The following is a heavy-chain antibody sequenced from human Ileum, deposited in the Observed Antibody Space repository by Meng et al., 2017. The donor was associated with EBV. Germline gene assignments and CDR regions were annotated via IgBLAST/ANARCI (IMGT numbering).Heavy chain of an antibody. CDR2: ISTYNDNP. CDR1: GYTFSSYG. Sequence: QVQLVQSGAEVKRPXXXXKVXXKXXGYTFSSYGFTWVRQAPGQGLEWLGWISTYNDNPKYAQKVQGRVTMTADTSTSTAYMELRSLTSDDTAVYYCARDLWPHIVVVTAPSEFWGQGTLVTVYS. CDR3: ARDLWPHIVVVTAPSEF. J-gene: IGHJ4*02. V-gene: IGHV1-18*01. D-gene: IGHD2-21*02.